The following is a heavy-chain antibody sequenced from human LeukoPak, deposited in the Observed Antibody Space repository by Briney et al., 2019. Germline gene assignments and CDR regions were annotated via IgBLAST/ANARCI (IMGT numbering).Heavy chain of an antibody. J-gene: IGHJ4*02. Sequence: GESLKISCKGSGYSFTNFWIGWVRQMPGKGLEWMGIIYPGDSDTRYSPSFQGQVTISADKSISTAYLQWSSLKASDTAMYYCARKGGYDQYYFDYWGQGTLVTVSS. V-gene: IGHV5-51*01. CDR1: GYSFTNFW. CDR3: ARKGGYDQYYFDY. D-gene: IGHD5-12*01. CDR2: IYPGDSDT.